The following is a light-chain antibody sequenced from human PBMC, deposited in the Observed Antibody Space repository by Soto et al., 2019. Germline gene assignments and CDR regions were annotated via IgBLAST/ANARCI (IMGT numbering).Light chain of an antibody. V-gene: IGLV2-14*03. CDR1: ISDVGGYIH. CDR2: DVT. CDR3: SSYTGSGSLL. Sequence: QSALTQPASVSGSPGQSITIPCTGTISDVGGYIHVSWYQQHPGKAPKLIIYDVTNRPSGVSNRFSGSKSANTASLTISGLQAEDEADYYCSSYTGSGSLLFGGGTKVTV. J-gene: IGLJ2*01.